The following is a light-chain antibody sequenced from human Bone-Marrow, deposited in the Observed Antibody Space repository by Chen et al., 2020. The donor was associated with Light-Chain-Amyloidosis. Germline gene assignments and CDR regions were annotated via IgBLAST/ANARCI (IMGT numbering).Light chain of an antibody. CDR3: RSYTMTNTLV. CDR1: SSDVGGDNH. J-gene: IGLJ1*01. V-gene: IGLV2-14*01. CDR2: EVT. Sequence: QSALTQPASFCGSPGQSITISCTGTSSDVGGDNHVSWYQQHPDKAPKLMIYEVTNRPSWVPDRFSGSKSDNTASLTISGLQTEDEADYFCRSYTMTNTLVFGSGTRVTVL.